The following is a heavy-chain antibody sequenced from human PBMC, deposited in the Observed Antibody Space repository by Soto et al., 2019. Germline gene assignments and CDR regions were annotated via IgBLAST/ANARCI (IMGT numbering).Heavy chain of an antibody. D-gene: IGHD6-13*01. Sequence: GSLRLSCAASGFTFSSYAMSWVRQAPGKGLEWVSAISGSGGSTYYADSVKGRFNISRDNSKNTLYLQMNSLRAEDTAVYYCAKLPFGAAAGQNYNWFDPWGQGTLVTVSS. J-gene: IGHJ5*02. CDR2: ISGSGGST. V-gene: IGHV3-23*01. CDR3: AKLPFGAAAGQNYNWFDP. CDR1: GFTFSSYA.